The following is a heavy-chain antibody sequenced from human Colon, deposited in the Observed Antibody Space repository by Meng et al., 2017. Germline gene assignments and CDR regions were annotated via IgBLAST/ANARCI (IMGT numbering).Heavy chain of an antibody. V-gene: IGHV3-7*01. Sequence: GESLKISCAASGCTFSSYYMSWVRQAAGRGLERVANIAQDGNDRYYVGSVRDRSTISRDNAKNSLYLQMNSLSAEDTVVYYCARGIGDYALFAHWGQGTLVTVSS. J-gene: IGHJ4*02. CDR2: IAQDGNDR. CDR3: ARGIGDYALFAH. D-gene: IGHD4-17*01. CDR1: GCTFSSYY.